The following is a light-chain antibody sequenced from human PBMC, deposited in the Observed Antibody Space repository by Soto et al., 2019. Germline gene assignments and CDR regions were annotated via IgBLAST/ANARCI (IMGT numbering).Light chain of an antibody. CDR3: QQLRMYPST. CDR1: QTISSW. Sequence: DIQMTQSPSTLSGSVGDRVTITCRAGQTISSWLAWYQQKPGKAPKLLIYAASTLYGGVPSRFSGSGSGTDFALTITSLQAEDFATYYCQQLRMYPSTFGGGTKVDIK. J-gene: IGKJ4*01. V-gene: IGKV1-5*01. CDR2: AAS.